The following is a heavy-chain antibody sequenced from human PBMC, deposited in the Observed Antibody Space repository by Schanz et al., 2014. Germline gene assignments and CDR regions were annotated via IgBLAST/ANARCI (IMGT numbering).Heavy chain of an antibody. Sequence: VQLVESGGGLVKPGGSLRLSCATSGFSFSSYAINWVRQAPGKGLEWVSFIYIGGNTYYADSVKGRFTISRDNSKNTVYIQMNSLRAEDTAVYYCVRDSCFAFDYWGQGTLVTVSS. V-gene: IGHV3-66*01. J-gene: IGHJ4*02. CDR1: GFSFSSYA. CDR2: IYIGGNT. CDR3: VRDSCFAFDY.